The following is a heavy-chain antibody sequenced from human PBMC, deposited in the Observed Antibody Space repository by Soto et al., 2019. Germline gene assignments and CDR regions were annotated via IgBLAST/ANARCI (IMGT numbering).Heavy chain of an antibody. CDR2: ISGSGGST. V-gene: IGHV3-23*04. CDR3: AKAGYYRRFDY. Sequence: EVQLVESGGGLVQPGRSLRLSCAASGFTFDDYAMHWVRQAPGKGLEWVSAISGSGGSTYYADSVKGRFTISRDNPKNTLYLQMNSLRAEDTAVYYCAKAGYYRRFDYWGQGTLVTVSS. J-gene: IGHJ4*02. CDR1: GFTFDDYA. D-gene: IGHD3-22*01.